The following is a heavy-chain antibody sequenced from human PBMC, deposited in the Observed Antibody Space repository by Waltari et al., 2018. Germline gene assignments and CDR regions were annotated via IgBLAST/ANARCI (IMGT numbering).Heavy chain of an antibody. CDR3: ARHLYSNYADYYYYYMDV. V-gene: IGHV4-39*01. CDR2: IYYSGRT. CDR1: AGSISSSSYY. J-gene: IGHJ6*03. D-gene: IGHD4-4*01. Sequence: QLQLQESGPGLVKPSETLSLTCTVSAGSISSSSYYWGWIRHPPGKGLEWIGSIYYSGRTYYNPSLKIRVTISVDTSKNQFSLKLSSVTAADTAVYYCARHLYSNYADYYYYYMDVWGKGTTVTVSS.